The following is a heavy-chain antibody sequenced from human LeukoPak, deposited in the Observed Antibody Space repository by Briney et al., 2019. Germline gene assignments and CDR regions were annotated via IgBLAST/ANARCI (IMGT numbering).Heavy chain of an antibody. CDR2: ISYDGSNK. CDR1: GFTFSSYA. CDR3: ARGSRYCSGGSCYYYYYMDV. V-gene: IGHV3-30*04. J-gene: IGHJ6*03. Sequence: GGSLRLSCAASGFTFSSYAMHWVRQAPGEGLEWVAVISYDGSNKYYADSVKGRFTISRDNSKNTLYLQMNSLRAEDTAVYYCARGSRYCSGGSCYYYYYMDVWGKGTTVTVSS. D-gene: IGHD2-15*01.